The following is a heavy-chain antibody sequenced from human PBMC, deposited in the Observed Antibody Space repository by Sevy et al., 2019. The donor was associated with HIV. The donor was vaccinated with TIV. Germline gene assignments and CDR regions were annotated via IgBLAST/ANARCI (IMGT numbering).Heavy chain of an antibody. J-gene: IGHJ4*02. CDR2: ISGSGGST. D-gene: IGHD4-4*01. V-gene: IGHV3-23*01. Sequence: GGSLRLSCAASGFTFSSYAMSWVRHAPGKGLEWVSAISGSGGSTYYADSVKGRFTISRDNSKNTLYLQMNSLRAEDTAVYYCAKAPAPTPDYSKVDYWGQGTLVTVSS. CDR1: GFTFSSYA. CDR3: AKAPAPTPDYSKVDY.